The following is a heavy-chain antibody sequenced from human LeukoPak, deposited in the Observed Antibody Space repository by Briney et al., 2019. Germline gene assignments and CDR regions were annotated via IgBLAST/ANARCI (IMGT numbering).Heavy chain of an antibody. V-gene: IGHV3-23*01. Sequence: GGSLRLSCVVSEFTFSSYAMSWVRQAPGKGLEWVSAISGSGGSTYYADSVKGRFTISRDNSKNTLYLQMNSLRAEDTAVYYCARVAIVGATPHFDYWGQGTLVTVSS. CDR2: ISGSGGST. D-gene: IGHD1-26*01. CDR3: ARVAIVGATPHFDY. CDR1: EFTFSSYA. J-gene: IGHJ4*02.